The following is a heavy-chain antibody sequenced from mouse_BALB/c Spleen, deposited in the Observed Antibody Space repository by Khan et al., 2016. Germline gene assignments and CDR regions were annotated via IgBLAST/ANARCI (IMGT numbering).Heavy chain of an antibody. D-gene: IGHD1-2*01. CDR3: ARTARIKY. CDR2: ISYSGST. V-gene: IGHV3-2*02. Sequence: EVQLQEPGPGLVKPSQSLSLTCTVTGYSITSGYGWNWIRQFPGNKLEWLGYISYSGSTNYKPSLKSRISITRDTSKNQFFLQLHSVPTEDTATYYCARTARIKYWGQGTTLTVSS. J-gene: IGHJ2*01. CDR1: GYSITSGYG.